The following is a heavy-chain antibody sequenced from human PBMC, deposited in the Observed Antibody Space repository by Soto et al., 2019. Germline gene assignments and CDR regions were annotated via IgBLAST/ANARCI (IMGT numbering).Heavy chain of an antibody. CDR3: ARVTYSSSSFDY. D-gene: IGHD6-6*01. CDR2: IYSGGST. CDR1: GFTVSSNY. J-gene: IGHJ4*02. Sequence: EVQLVESGGGLVQPGGSLRLSCAASGFTVSSNYMSWVRQAPGKGLEWVSVIYSGGSTYYADSVKGRFTSSRHNSKNTLYLQMNSLRAEDTAVYYCARVTYSSSSFDYWGQGALVTVSS. V-gene: IGHV3-53*04.